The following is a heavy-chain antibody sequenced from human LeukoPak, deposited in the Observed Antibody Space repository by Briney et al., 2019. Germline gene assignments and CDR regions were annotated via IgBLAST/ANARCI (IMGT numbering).Heavy chain of an antibody. V-gene: IGHV3-21*06. Sequence: GGSLTLSCAASRFTFSSYNMNWVRQPAGRGLEWVSSTTSSSSYIYYADLVKGRFTMSRDNAKNSLYLQMNSLRPEDTAVYYCAKEGDYYGSGRYRDGFDIWGQGTRATVPS. CDR3: AKEGDYYGSGRYRDGFDI. CDR1: RFTFSSYN. D-gene: IGHD3-10*01. J-gene: IGHJ3*02. CDR2: TTSSSSYI.